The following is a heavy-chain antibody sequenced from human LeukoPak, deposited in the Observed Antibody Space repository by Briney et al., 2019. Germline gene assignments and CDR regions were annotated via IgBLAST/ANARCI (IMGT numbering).Heavy chain of an antibody. CDR2: IGGSGGST. D-gene: IGHD5-18*01. Sequence: GGSLRLSCAASGFTFSSYAMSWVRQAPGKGLEWVSAIGGSGGSTYYADSVKGRFTISRDNSKNTLYLQMNSLRAEDTAVYYCAKPSLVDTAPPWGQGTLVTVSS. CDR1: GFTFSSYA. J-gene: IGHJ4*02. V-gene: IGHV3-23*01. CDR3: AKPSLVDTAPP.